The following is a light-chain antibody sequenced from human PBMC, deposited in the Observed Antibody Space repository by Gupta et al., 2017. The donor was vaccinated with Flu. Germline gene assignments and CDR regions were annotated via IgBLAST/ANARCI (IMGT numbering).Light chain of an antibody. CDR2: KTS. J-gene: IGKJ1*01. Sequence: DIQMTQSPSTRSASVGDRVTITCRASQSISSWLAWYQQKPGKAPKLLIYKTSNLESGVPSRFSGSGSGTEFTLTISSLQPDDFATYYCQQYNSYSRTFGQGTKVEIK. CDR1: QSISSW. V-gene: IGKV1-5*03. CDR3: QQYNSYSRT.